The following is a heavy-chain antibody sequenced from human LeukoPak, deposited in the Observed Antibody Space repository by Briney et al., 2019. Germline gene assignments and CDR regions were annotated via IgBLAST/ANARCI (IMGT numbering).Heavy chain of an antibody. Sequence: SETLSLTCTVSGGSVSSSVYYWNWIRQSPGKGLGWIGYIYNSGSTSYNPSLKSRVTISVDLSKNLFSLKLSSVTAADTAVYYCARDLFGELRFWGQGILVTVSS. D-gene: IGHD3-10*02. J-gene: IGHJ4*02. CDR1: GGSVSSSVYY. V-gene: IGHV4-61*08. CDR2: IYNSGST. CDR3: ARDLFGELRF.